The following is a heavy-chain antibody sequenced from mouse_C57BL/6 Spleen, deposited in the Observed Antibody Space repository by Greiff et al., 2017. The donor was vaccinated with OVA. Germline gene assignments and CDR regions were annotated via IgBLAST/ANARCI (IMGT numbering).Heavy chain of an antibody. D-gene: IGHD3-1*01. J-gene: IGHJ2*01. Sequence: EVQLVESGGGLVKPGGSLKLSCAASGFTFSSYAMSWVRQTPEKRLEWVATISAGGSYTYYPDNVKGRFTISRDNAKNNLYLQMSHLKSEDTAMYYCARGGGSGYYFDYWGQGTTLTVSS. CDR2: ISAGGSYT. V-gene: IGHV5-4*01. CDR3: ARGGGSGYYFDY. CDR1: GFTFSSYA.